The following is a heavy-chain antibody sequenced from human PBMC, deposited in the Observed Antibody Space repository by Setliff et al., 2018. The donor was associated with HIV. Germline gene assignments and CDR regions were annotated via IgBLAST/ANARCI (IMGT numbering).Heavy chain of an antibody. Sequence: ASVKVSCKASGYTFTSYGISWVRQAPGQGLEWMGWISVYNGITNYAQKFQGRVTMTTDTSTSTAYMELRSLRSDDTAVYYCAREGHYNFWSGYYFSDYWGQGTLVTVSS. J-gene: IGHJ4*02. CDR3: AREGHYNFWSGYYFSDY. CDR2: ISVYNGIT. CDR1: GYTFTSYG. V-gene: IGHV1-18*01. D-gene: IGHD3-3*01.